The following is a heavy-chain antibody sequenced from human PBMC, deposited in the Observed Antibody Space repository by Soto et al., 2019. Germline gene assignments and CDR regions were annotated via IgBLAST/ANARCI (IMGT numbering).Heavy chain of an antibody. V-gene: IGHV4-59*01. J-gene: IGHJ3*02. CDR1: DGSISTIY. CDR2: FHYSGST. Sequence: SETLSLTCAVSDGSISTIYWAWIRQPPGKGLEWIGYFHYSGSTSYNASLESRVTMSIDTSKNQFSLRLSSVTAADTAVYYCAQLRGGGASFDIWGQGTMVTVSS. CDR3: AQLRGGGASFDI. D-gene: IGHD3-10*01.